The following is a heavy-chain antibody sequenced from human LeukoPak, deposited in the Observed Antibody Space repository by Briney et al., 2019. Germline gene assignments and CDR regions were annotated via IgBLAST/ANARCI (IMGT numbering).Heavy chain of an antibody. V-gene: IGHV4-59*01. CDR2: IYYSGST. J-gene: IGHJ4*02. Sequence: KSSETLCLTCTVSGGSISSYYWSRIRQPPGKGLEWIEYIYYSGSTNYNPSLKSRVTISVDTSKNQFSLKLSSVTAADTAVYYCARVAHLVHGDYSFDYRGQGTLVTVSS. CDR1: GGSISSYY. CDR3: ARVAHLVHGDYSFDY. D-gene: IGHD4-17*01.